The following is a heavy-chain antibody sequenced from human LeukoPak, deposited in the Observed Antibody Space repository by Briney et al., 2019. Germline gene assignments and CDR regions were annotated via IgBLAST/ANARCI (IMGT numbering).Heavy chain of an antibody. Sequence: GESLKISCKGSGYSFTSYWIGWVCQMPGKGLEWMGIIYPGDSDTRYSPSFQGQVTISADKSISIAYLQWSSLKASDTAMYYCARQDDFWSGQNWFDPWGQGTLVTVSS. D-gene: IGHD3-3*01. V-gene: IGHV5-51*01. CDR1: GYSFTSYW. J-gene: IGHJ5*02. CDR3: ARQDDFWSGQNWFDP. CDR2: IYPGDSDT.